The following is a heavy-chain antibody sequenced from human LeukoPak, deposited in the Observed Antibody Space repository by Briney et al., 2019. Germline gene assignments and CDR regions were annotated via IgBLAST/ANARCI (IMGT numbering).Heavy chain of an antibody. Sequence: ASVKVSCTASGYTFTSYYMHWVRQAPGQGLEWMGWINTNTGNPSYAQGFTGRFVFSLDTSVSTAYLQISSLKAEDTAVYYCARDVHIVVVPAAPWGQGTLVTVSS. CDR3: ARDVHIVVVPAAP. J-gene: IGHJ5*02. V-gene: IGHV7-4-1*02. D-gene: IGHD2-2*01. CDR1: GYTFTSYY. CDR2: INTNTGNP.